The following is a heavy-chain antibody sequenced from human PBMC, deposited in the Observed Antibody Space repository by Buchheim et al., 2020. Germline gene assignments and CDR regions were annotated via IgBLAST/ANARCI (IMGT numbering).Heavy chain of an antibody. CDR3: ARALTSSYRSYNWFDP. CDR1: GGSFSGYY. Sequence: QVQLQQWGAGLLKPSETLSLTCAVYGGSFSGYYWSWIRQPPGKGLEWIGEINHSGSTNYNPSLKSRVNISVDTSKNQLSLKLSSVTAADTAVYYCARALTSSYRSYNWFDPWGQGTL. V-gene: IGHV4-34*01. J-gene: IGHJ5*02. D-gene: IGHD2-2*01. CDR2: INHSGST.